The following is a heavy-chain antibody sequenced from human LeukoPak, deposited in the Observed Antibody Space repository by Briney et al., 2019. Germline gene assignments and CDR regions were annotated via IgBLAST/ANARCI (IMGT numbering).Heavy chain of an antibody. CDR1: GYTLTELS. V-gene: IGHV1-24*01. CDR2: FDPEDGET. D-gene: IGHD1-26*01. J-gene: IGHJ4*02. CDR3: ATDLLLYSGHDY. Sequence: ASVKVSCKVSGYTLTELSMHWVRQAPGKGLEWMGGFDPEDGETIYAQKFQGRVTMTEDTSTDTAYMELSSLRSEDTAVYYCATDLLLYSGHDYWGQGTLVTVSS.